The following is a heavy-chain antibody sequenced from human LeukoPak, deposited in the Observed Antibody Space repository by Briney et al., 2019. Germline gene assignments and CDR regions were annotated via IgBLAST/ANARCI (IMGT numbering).Heavy chain of an antibody. CDR1: GYTFTGYY. CDR2: INPNSGGT. V-gene: IGHV1-2*02. Sequence: ASVKVSCKASGYTFTGYYMHWVRQAPGQGLEWMGWINPNSGGTNYAQTFQGRVTMTRDTSIRTTYMELSRLRSDDPAVYYCARGGGVYYYYYMDVWGKGTTVTVSS. CDR3: ARGGGVYYYYYMDV. J-gene: IGHJ6*03. D-gene: IGHD3-16*01.